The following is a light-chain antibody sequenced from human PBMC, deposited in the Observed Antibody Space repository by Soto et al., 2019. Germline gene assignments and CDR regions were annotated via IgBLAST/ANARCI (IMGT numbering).Light chain of an antibody. V-gene: IGKV4-1*01. CDR3: QQYYGSPYT. CDR2: WAS. CDR1: QSVLYSSNNKNY. Sequence: DIVMTQSPDSLAVSLGGRAAINCKSSQSVLYSSNNKNYLAWYQQKPGQPPKLLLYWASTRASGVPDRFSGSGSGTDFTLTITSLQAEDVALYYCQQYYGSPYTFGQGTKLEI. J-gene: IGKJ2*01.